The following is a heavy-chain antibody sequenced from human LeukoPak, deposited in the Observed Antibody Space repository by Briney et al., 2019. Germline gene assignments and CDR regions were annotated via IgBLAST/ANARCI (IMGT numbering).Heavy chain of an antibody. V-gene: IGHV1-69*05. CDR1: GGTFSSYA. J-gene: IGHJ6*03. D-gene: IGHD6-13*01. CDR3: ASDGAARYYYYYYMDV. Sequence: ASVKVSCKASGGTFSSYAISWVRQAPGQGLEWMGGIIPIFGTANYAQKFQGRVTITTDESTSTAYMELSSLRSEDTAVYYCASDGAARYYYYYYMDVWGKGTTVTVSS. CDR2: IIPIFGTA.